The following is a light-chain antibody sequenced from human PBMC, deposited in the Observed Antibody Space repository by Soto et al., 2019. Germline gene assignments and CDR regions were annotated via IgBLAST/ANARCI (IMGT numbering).Light chain of an antibody. CDR1: QSVSSD. CDR2: GAS. J-gene: IGKJ1*01. V-gene: IGKV3-15*01. CDR3: QQSYSTPWT. Sequence: EIVMTQAPATRSVSPGEEATLSCRASQSVSSDLAWYQQKPGQAPRLLIYGASSRATGIPVRVSGSGSGTDFTLTISSPKPEDFATYYCQQSYSTPWTFGQGTKVDIK.